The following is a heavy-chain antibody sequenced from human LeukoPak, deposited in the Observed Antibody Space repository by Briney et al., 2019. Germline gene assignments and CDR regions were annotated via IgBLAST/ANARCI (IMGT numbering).Heavy chain of an antibody. Sequence: PGGSLRLSCAASGFTFSSYSMNWVRQAPGKGLEWVSYISSSSSTIYYADSVKGRFTISRDNSKNTLYLQMNSLRAEDTAVYYCARGYCSGGSCYFFDYWGQGTLVIVSS. J-gene: IGHJ4*02. CDR2: ISSSSSTI. D-gene: IGHD2-15*01. CDR1: GFTFSSYS. V-gene: IGHV3-48*01. CDR3: ARGYCSGGSCYFFDY.